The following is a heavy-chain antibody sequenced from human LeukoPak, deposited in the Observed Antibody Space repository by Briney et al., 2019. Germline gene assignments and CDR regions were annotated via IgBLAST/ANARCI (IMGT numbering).Heavy chain of an antibody. Sequence: GGSLRLSCAASGLTFSSYSMNWVRQAPGKGLEWVSSISSSSSYIYYADSVKGRFTISRDNAKNSLYLQMDSLRAEDTAVYYCARDPGLPLTYYYYGMDVWGQGTTVTVSS. D-gene: IGHD5-12*01. CDR1: GLTFSSYS. J-gene: IGHJ6*02. CDR3: ARDPGLPLTYYYYGMDV. CDR2: ISSSSSYI. V-gene: IGHV3-21*01.